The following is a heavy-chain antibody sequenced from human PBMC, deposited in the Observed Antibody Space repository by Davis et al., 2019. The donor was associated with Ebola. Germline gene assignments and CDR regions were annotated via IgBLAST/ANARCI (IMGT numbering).Heavy chain of an antibody. Sequence: AASVKVSCKASGYTFTSYAMHWVRQAPGQRLEWMGWINGGNGDTKYSQKFRGRVTITRDTSASTAYMELSSLRSEDTAVYYCARDVRERIAAPRDAFDIWGQGTMVTVSS. CDR1: GYTFTSYA. J-gene: IGHJ3*02. CDR3: ARDVRERIAAPRDAFDI. V-gene: IGHV1-3*01. CDR2: INGGNGDT. D-gene: IGHD6-6*01.